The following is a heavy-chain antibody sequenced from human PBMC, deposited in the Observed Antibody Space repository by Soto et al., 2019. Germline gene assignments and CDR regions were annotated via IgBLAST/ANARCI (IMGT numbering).Heavy chain of an antibody. CDR2: IDPSDSYT. D-gene: IGHD3-10*01. V-gene: IGHV5-10-1*01. J-gene: IGHJ6*02. Sequence: PGESLKISCKGSGYSFTSYWISWVRQMPGKGLEWMGRIDPSDSYTNYSPSFQGHVTISADKSISTAYLQWSSPKASDTAMYYCARHHVLLWFGELSGMDVWGQGTTVTV. CDR3: ARHHVLLWFGELSGMDV. CDR1: GYSFTSYW.